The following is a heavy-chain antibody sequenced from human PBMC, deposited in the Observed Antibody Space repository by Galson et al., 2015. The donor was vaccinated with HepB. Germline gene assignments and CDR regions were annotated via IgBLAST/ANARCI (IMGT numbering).Heavy chain of an antibody. Sequence: SVKVSCKASGYTFTSYAMNWVRQAPGQGLEWMGWINTNTGNPTYAQGFTGRFVFSLDTSVSTAYLQISSLKAEDTAVYYCARDGTHSSGWSLVPSYYYYGMDVWGQGTTVTVSS. CDR1: GYTFTSYA. V-gene: IGHV7-4-1*02. J-gene: IGHJ6*02. CDR3: ARDGTHSSGWSLVPSYYYYGMDV. CDR2: INTNTGNP. D-gene: IGHD6-19*01.